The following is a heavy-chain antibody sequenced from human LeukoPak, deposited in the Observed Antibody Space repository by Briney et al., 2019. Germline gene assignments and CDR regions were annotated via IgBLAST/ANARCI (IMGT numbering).Heavy chain of an antibody. Sequence: MSGGSLRLSCAASGFTFSSYGMHWVRQAPGKGLEWMGGFDPEDGETIYAQKFQGRVTMTEDTSTDTAYMELSSLRSEDTAVYYCATVVITFGGVIGAFDYWGQGTLVTVSS. CDR1: GFTFSSYG. CDR3: ATVVITFGGVIGAFDY. CDR2: FDPEDGET. V-gene: IGHV1-24*01. J-gene: IGHJ4*02. D-gene: IGHD3-16*02.